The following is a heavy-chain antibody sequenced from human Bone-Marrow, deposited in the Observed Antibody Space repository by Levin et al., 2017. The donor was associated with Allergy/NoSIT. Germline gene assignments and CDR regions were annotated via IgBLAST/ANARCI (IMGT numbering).Heavy chain of an antibody. CDR2: ISASGDST. V-gene: IGHV3-23*01. CDR3: ARRFPRYCSGGSCYSGQGVGHFDF. Sequence: GGSLRLSCAASGFTFSSYAMNWVRQAPGKGLEWVSEISASGDSTYYGDSVKGRFTISRDNSKNTLYLQINSLRAEDTAVYYCARRFPRYCSGGSCYSGQGVGHFDFWGQGTLVTVSS. CDR1: GFTFSSYA. D-gene: IGHD2-15*01. J-gene: IGHJ4*02.